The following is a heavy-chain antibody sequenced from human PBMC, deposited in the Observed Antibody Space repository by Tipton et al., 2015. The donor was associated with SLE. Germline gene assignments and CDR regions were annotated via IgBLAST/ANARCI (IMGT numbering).Heavy chain of an antibody. Sequence: LRLSCSVSGGSVSSGFYYWSWIRQPAGKGLEWIGRINTSGTTNYNPSLKSRVTISLDTSRNHFSLRLSSVTAADTAVYYCARGAPREKEYSYYYMDVWGKGTTVTVSS. CDR2: INTSGTT. J-gene: IGHJ6*03. V-gene: IGHV4-61*02. CDR3: ARGAPREKEYSYYYMDV. CDR1: GGSVSSGFYY.